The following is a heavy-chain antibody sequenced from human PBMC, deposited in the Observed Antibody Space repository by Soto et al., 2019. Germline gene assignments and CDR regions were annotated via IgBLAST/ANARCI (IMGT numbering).Heavy chain of an antibody. CDR2: IYYSGST. Sequence: SGTLSLTFTVSGGSISSSYWSWIRQPPGKGLEWIGYIYYSGSTNYNPSLKSRVTISVDTSKNQFSLKLSSVTAADTAVYYCARGDGDYDFWSGYYSGYNWFDPWGQGTLVTVS. J-gene: IGHJ5*02. V-gene: IGHV4-59*01. CDR1: GGSISSSY. CDR3: ARGDGDYDFWSGYYSGYNWFDP. D-gene: IGHD3-3*01.